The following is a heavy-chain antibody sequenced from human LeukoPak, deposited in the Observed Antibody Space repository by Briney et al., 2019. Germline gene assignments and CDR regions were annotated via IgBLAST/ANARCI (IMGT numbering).Heavy chain of an antibody. CDR1: GGSVSSGSYY. CDR3: AGGIPPRSSPWFDP. V-gene: IGHV4-61*01. Sequence: SESLSLTCTVSGGSVSSGSYYWSWIRQPPGKGLEWIGYIYYSGSTNYNPSLKSRVTISVDTSKNQFSLKLNSVTAADTAVYYCAGGIPPRSSPWFDPWGQGTVATVSS. D-gene: IGHD6-6*01. J-gene: IGHJ5*02. CDR2: IYYSGST.